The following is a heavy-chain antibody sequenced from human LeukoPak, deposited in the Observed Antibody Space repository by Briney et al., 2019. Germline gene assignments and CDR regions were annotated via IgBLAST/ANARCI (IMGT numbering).Heavy chain of an antibody. Sequence: NPSETLSLTCTVSGGSISSYYWSWIRQPPGKGLEWIANIYYSGSTYYSPSLKSRVIISVDTSKNQFSLKLSSVTAADTAVYYCARSRWDILTGYTDNWFDPWGQGTLVTVSS. CDR2: IYYSGST. J-gene: IGHJ5*02. CDR1: GGSISSYY. CDR3: ARSRWDILTGYTDNWFDP. V-gene: IGHV4-59*08. D-gene: IGHD3-9*01.